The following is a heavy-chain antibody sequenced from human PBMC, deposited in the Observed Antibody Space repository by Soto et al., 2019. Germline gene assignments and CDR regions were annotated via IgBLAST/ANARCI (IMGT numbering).Heavy chain of an antibody. CDR2: IIPIFGTA. J-gene: IGHJ4*02. V-gene: IGHV1-69*12. D-gene: IGHD3-16*01. CDR3: ARLKTCGGVIPRPRFDY. CDR1: GGTFSSYA. Sequence: QVQLVQSGAEVKKPGSSVKVSCKAPGGTFSSYAISWVRQAPGQGLEWMGGIIPIFGTANYAQKFQGRVPITADESTSTAYMELSSLRSEGTAVYYCARLKTCGGVIPRPRFDYWGQGTLVTVSS.